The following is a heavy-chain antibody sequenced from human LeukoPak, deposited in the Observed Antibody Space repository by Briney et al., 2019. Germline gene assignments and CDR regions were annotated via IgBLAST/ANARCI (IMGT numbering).Heavy chain of an antibody. CDR3: ARESAYDSSGYYGNDAFDI. Sequence: GSSVKVSCKASGGTLSSYAISWVRQAPGQGLEWMGGIIPIFGTANYAQKFQGRVTITTDESTSTAYMELSSLRSEDTAVYYCARESAYDSSGYYGNDAFDIWGQGTMVTVSS. D-gene: IGHD3-22*01. CDR1: GGTLSSYA. V-gene: IGHV1-69*05. J-gene: IGHJ3*02. CDR2: IIPIFGTA.